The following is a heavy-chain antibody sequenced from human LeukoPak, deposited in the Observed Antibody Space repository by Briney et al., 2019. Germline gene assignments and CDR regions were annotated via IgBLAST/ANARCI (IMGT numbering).Heavy chain of an antibody. Sequence: GGSLRLSCTASGFTFGDYAMSWFRQAPGKGLEWVGFIRSKAYGGTTEYAASVKGRFTISRDDSKSIAYLQMNSLKTEDTAVYYCTRAKYSYGIYYYDGREWGYFDYWGQGTLVTVSS. J-gene: IGHJ4*02. D-gene: IGHD3-22*01. CDR1: GFTFGDYA. CDR3: TRAKYSYGIYYYDGREWGYFDY. V-gene: IGHV3-49*03. CDR2: IRSKAYGGTT.